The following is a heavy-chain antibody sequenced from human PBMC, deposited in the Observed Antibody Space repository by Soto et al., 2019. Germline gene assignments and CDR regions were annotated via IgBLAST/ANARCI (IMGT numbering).Heavy chain of an antibody. Sequence: GARRLSCAASGFTFDSYAMSWVRQGPGKGLEWVSGITGSGDRTYYADFMKGRFTISRDNSKNTLHLQMNSLRAEDTAVYDCAKDFSSVTSYYYYDMDVWGQGTTVPVSS. CDR1: GFTFDSYA. V-gene: IGHV3-23*01. D-gene: IGHD4-17*01. CDR2: ITGSGDRT. CDR3: AKDFSSVTSYYYYDMDV. J-gene: IGHJ6*01.